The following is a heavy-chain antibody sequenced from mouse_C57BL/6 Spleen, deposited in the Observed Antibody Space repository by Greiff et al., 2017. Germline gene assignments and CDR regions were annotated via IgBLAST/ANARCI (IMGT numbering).Heavy chain of an antibody. D-gene: IGHD2-1*01. Sequence: EVQVVESGGDLVKPGGSLKLSCAASGFTFSSYGMSWVRQTPDKRLEWVATISSGGSYTYYPDSVKGRFTISRDNAKNTLYLQMSSLKSEDTAMYYCAREEGKGAMDYWGQGTSVTVSS. J-gene: IGHJ4*01. V-gene: IGHV5-6*01. CDR1: GFTFSSYG. CDR2: ISSGGSYT. CDR3: AREEGKGAMDY.